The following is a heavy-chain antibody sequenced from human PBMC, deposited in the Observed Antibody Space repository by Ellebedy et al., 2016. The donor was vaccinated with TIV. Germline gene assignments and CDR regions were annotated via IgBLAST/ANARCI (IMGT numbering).Heavy chain of an antibody. CDR2: INSDGSST. CDR3: ARANYYDFWSGFGGRNWFDP. J-gene: IGHJ5*02. D-gene: IGHD3-3*01. CDR1: GFTFSSYW. V-gene: IGHV3-74*01. Sequence: GGSLRLSXAASGFTFSSYWMHWVRQAPGKELVWVSRINSDGSSTSYADSVKGRFTISRDNAKNTLYLQMNSLRAEDTAVYYCARANYYDFWSGFGGRNWFDPWGQGTLVTVSS.